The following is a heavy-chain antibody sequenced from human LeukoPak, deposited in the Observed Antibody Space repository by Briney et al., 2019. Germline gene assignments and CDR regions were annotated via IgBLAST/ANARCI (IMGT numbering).Heavy chain of an antibody. CDR1: GFTFSSYG. J-gene: IGHJ4*02. CDR2: ISYDGSNK. D-gene: IGHD3-10*01. Sequence: GGSLRLSCAASGFTFSSYGMHWVRQAPGKGLEWVAVISYDGSNKYYADSVKGRFTISRDNSKNTLYLQMNSLRAEDTAVYYCAKEGYYGSGSYYRGDYFDYWGQGTLVTVSS. V-gene: IGHV3-30*18. CDR3: AKEGYYGSGSYYRGDYFDY.